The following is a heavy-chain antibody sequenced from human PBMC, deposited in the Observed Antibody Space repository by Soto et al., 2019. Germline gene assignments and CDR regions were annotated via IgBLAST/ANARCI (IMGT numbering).Heavy chain of an antibody. Sequence: AGGSLRLSCAASGFTFSSYSMNWVRQAPGKGLEWVSSISSSSSYIYYADSVKGRFTISRDNAKNSLYLQMNSLRAEDTAVYYCARDYYDSSGYNLIENWFDPWGQGTLVTVSS. CDR3: ARDYYDSSGYNLIENWFDP. D-gene: IGHD3-22*01. CDR1: GFTFSSYS. J-gene: IGHJ5*02. CDR2: ISSSSSYI. V-gene: IGHV3-21*01.